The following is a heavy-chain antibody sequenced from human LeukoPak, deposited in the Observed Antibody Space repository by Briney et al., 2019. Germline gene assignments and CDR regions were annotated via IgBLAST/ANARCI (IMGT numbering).Heavy chain of an antibody. CDR1: GFAFSSYG. J-gene: IGHJ4*02. Sequence: PGGSLRPSCAASGFAFSSYGMHWVRQAPGKGLEWVAVVSYDGSNKYYADSVKGRFIISRDNSKNTLYLQMNSLRAEDTAVYYCAKEPGVAAAGKAYFDYWGQGTLVTVSS. V-gene: IGHV3-30*18. CDR2: VSYDGSNK. D-gene: IGHD6-13*01. CDR3: AKEPGVAAAGKAYFDY.